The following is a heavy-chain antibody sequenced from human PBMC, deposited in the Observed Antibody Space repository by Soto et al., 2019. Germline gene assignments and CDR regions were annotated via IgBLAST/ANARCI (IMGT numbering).Heavy chain of an antibody. CDR1: GGSFSGHS. J-gene: IGHJ6*02. D-gene: IGHD3-16*01. CDR2: INHSGRT. CDR3: ARAPYYDYIWGRRYGMDV. Sequence: PSETLSLTCAVDGGSFSGHSWSWVRQPPGKGLEWIGEINHSGRTNYNPSLMSRVTISVDTSKNQISLNLGSVTAADTAVYYCARAPYYDYIWGRRYGMDVWGQGTTVTVSS. V-gene: IGHV4-34*01.